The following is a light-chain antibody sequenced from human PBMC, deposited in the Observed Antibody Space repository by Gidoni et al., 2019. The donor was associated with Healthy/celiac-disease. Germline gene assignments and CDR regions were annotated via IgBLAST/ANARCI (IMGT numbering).Light chain of an antibody. CDR2: WAS. CDR3: QQYYSTPFT. V-gene: IGKV4-1*01. J-gene: IGKJ3*01. Sequence: DLVLPQSPDSLAVSLGERATINCKSSQSVLYSSNNKNYLAWYQQKPGQPPKLLIYWASTRESGVPDRFSGSGSGTDFTLTISSLQAEDVAVYYCQQYYSTPFTFGPGTKVDIK. CDR1: QSVLYSSNNKNY.